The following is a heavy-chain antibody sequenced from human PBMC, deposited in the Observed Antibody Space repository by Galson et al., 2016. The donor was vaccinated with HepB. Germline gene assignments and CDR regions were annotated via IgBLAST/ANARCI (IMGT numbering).Heavy chain of an antibody. D-gene: IGHD3-16*02. CDR2: IYYSGTT. CDR3: ARYGFWGSYRLIRDAFDI. CDR1: GASISSSSYF. V-gene: IGHV4-39*01. Sequence: SETLSLTCTVSGASISSSSYFWGWIRQTPGKGLDWIGSIYYSGTTYYNPSLKSRALISGDTSKNQFSLKLSSVTAADTAVYYCARYGFWGSYRLIRDAFDIWGQGTMVTVSS. J-gene: IGHJ3*02.